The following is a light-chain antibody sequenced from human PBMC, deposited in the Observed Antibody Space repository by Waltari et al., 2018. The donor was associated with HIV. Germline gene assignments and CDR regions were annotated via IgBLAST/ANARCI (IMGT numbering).Light chain of an antibody. CDR2: GNS. V-gene: IGLV1-40*01. CDR1: STNIGAAYQ. CDR3: QSYDSSLSGSV. Sequence: QSALTPPPSVSWAPGQRVTISCTGSSTNIGAAYQVSWYQQLPGPAPTLTINGNSNRASGVPVRFSGYKSGTSASLAITGLQAEDEADYYCQSYDSSLSGSVFGGGTKLTVL. J-gene: IGLJ3*02.